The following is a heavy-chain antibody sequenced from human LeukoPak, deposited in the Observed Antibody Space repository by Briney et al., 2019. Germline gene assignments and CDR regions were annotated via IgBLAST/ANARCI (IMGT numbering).Heavy chain of an antibody. D-gene: IGHD1-26*01. V-gene: IGHV3-33*01. CDR1: GFTFSSYG. J-gene: IGHJ6*02. CDR2: IWYDGSNK. CDR3: ARPVGATTPYYYGMDV. Sequence: PVRSLRLSCAASGFTFSSYGMHWVRQAPGKGLGGVAVIWYDGSNKYYADSVKGRFTISRDNSKNTLYLQMNSLRAEHTAVYYCARPVGATTPYYYGMDVWGQGTTVTVSS.